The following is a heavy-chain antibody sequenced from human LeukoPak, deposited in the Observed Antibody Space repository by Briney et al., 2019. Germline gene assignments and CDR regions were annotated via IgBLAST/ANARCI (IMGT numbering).Heavy chain of an antibody. V-gene: IGHV3-21*01. CDR2: ISSSSSYI. D-gene: IGHD2-8*02. Sequence: GGSLRLSCAASGFTFSSYSMNWVRQAPGKGLEWVSSISSSSSYIYYADSVKGRFTISRDNAKNSLYLQMNSPRAEDTAVYYCARDDLTGGDAFDIWGQGTMVTVSS. CDR1: GFTFSSYS. J-gene: IGHJ3*02. CDR3: ARDDLTGGDAFDI.